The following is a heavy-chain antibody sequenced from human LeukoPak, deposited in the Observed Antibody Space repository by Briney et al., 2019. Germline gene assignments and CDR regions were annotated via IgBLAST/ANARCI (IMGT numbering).Heavy chain of an antibody. J-gene: IGHJ5*02. CDR2: ISAYNGNT. CDR1: GYTFTSYG. Sequence: ASVKVSCKASGYTFTSYGISWVGQAPGQGVEGMGWISAYNGNTNYEQKFQGRVTFTTDTSTSTAYMELRSLISDDTAVYYCARDVATVTTLSWFDPWGQGTLVTVSS. CDR3: ARDVATVTTLSWFDP. D-gene: IGHD4-17*01. V-gene: IGHV1-18*04.